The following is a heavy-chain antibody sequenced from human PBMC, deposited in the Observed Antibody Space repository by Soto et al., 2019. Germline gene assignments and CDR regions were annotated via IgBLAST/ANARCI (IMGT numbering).Heavy chain of an antibody. CDR3: ARDQRGFSRPADY. Sequence: PGGSLRLSCAASEFIFANYAMNWVRQAPGKGLEWVSSISGSGGGTSYADSVKGRFTISRDNSKNTLSLEMSSLRVEDTGVYYCARDQRGFSRPADYWGQGALVTVSS. J-gene: IGHJ4*02. D-gene: IGHD3-3*02. CDR2: ISGSGGGT. V-gene: IGHV3-23*01. CDR1: EFIFANYA.